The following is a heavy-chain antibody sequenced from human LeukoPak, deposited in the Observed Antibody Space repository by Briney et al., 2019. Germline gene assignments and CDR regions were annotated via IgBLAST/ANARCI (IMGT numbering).Heavy chain of an antibody. D-gene: IGHD3-9*01. CDR2: ISYDGSNK. CDR1: GFTFSSYG. CDR3: AKGLGFDWLLYY. V-gene: IGHV3-30*18. Sequence: GGSLRLSCAASGFTFSSYGMHWVRQAPGKGLEWVAVISYDGSNKYYADSVKGRFTISRDNSKNTLYLQMNSLRAEDTAVYYCAKGLGFDWLLYYWGQGTLVTVSS. J-gene: IGHJ4*02.